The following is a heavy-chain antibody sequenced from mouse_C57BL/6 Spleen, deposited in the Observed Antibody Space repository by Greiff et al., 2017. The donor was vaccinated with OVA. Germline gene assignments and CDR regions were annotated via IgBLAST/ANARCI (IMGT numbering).Heavy chain of an antibody. CDR3: ARDDYYSNYFDV. J-gene: IGHJ1*03. CDR1: GYSITSGYY. D-gene: IGHD2-5*01. CDR2: ISYDGSN. V-gene: IGHV3-6*01. Sequence: ESGPGLVKPSQSLSLTCSVTGYSITSGYYWNWIRQFPGNKLEWMGYISYDGSNNYNPSLKNRISITRDTSKNQFFLKLNSVTTEDTATYYCARDDYYSNYFDVWGTGTTVTVSS.